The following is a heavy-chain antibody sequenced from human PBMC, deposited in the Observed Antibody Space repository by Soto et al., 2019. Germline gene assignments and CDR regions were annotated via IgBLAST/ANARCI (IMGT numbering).Heavy chain of an antibody. V-gene: IGHV1-69*06. Sequence: GASVKVSCKASGGTFSIDAVSWVRQAPGQGLEWMGGIIPIFGTANYAQKFQGRVTITADRSTSTAYMELSSLRSEDTAVYYCARNRREMYYYDSSGYYHDAFDIWGQGTMVTVSS. CDR1: GGTFSIDA. D-gene: IGHD3-22*01. CDR3: ARNRREMYYYDSSGYYHDAFDI. CDR2: IIPIFGTA. J-gene: IGHJ3*02.